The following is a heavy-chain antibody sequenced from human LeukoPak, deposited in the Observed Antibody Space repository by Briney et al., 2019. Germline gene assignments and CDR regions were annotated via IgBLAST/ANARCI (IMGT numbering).Heavy chain of an antibody. Sequence: PGGSLRVSRAASGFTFSRYGMHWVRQAPGKGLEWVAVISYDGSNKYYADSVKGRFTISRDNSKNTLYLQMNSLRAEDTAVYYCAKDRVTAMVENLDYWGQGTLVTVSS. CDR3: AKDRVTAMVENLDY. V-gene: IGHV3-30*18. J-gene: IGHJ4*02. CDR2: ISYDGSNK. CDR1: GFTFSRYG. D-gene: IGHD5-18*01.